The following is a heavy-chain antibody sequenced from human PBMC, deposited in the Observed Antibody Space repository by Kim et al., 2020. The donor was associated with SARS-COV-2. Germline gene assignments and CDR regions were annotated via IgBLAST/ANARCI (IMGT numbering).Heavy chain of an antibody. Sequence: SETLSLTCTVSGGSISPYYWSWIRQPPGKGLEWIGYIYYIGTTTYNASLKSRVTISVDTSKNQFSLKLTSVTAADTAIYFCARDSLNLKHYMDVWGKGTTVTVSS. CDR3: ARDSLNLKHYMDV. V-gene: IGHV4-59*01. CDR1: GGSISPYY. J-gene: IGHJ6*03. D-gene: IGHD2-2*01. CDR2: IYYIGTT.